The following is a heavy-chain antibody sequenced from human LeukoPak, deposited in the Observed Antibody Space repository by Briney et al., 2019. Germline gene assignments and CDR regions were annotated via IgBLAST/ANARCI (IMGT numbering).Heavy chain of an antibody. J-gene: IGHJ4*02. V-gene: IGHV4-4*02. CDR3: ARGVLVAGSSHPDY. CDR2: MFYSGST. Sequence: SGTLSLTCTVSGGSISSSHWWTWVRQPPGKGREWIGDMFYSGSTNYNPSLKSRVTISVDTSKNQFSLKLSSVTAADTAVYYCARGVLVAGSSHPDYWGQGTLVTVSS. D-gene: IGHD3-10*01. CDR1: GGSISSSHW.